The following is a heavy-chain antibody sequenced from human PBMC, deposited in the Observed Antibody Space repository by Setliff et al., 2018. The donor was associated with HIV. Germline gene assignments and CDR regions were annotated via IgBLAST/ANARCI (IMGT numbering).Heavy chain of an antibody. CDR3: ATHSGYDRDY. V-gene: IGHV3-48*03. Sequence: LRLSCAASGFTFRSYEMNWVRQAPGKGLEWASYISSGGSSIYYADSVKGRFTISRDDAKNSLYLQMNSLRAEDTAVYYCATHSGYDRDYWGQGTLVTVSS. J-gene: IGHJ4*02. CDR2: ISSGGSSI. D-gene: IGHD5-12*01. CDR1: GFTFRSYE.